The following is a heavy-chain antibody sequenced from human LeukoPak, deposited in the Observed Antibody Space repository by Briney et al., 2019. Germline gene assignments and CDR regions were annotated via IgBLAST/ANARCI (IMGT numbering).Heavy chain of an antibody. V-gene: IGHV4-39*01. CDR1: GGSISSSSYY. CDR2: IYYSGST. CDR3: ARLGYYDFWSGYYRQSHYFDY. J-gene: IGHJ4*02. D-gene: IGHD3-3*01. Sequence: SKTLSLTCTVSGGSISSSSYYWGWIRQPPGKGLEWIGSIYYSGSTYYNPSLKSRVTISVDTSKNQFSLKLSSVTAADTAVYYCARLGYYDFWSGYYRQSHYFDYWGQGTLVTVSS.